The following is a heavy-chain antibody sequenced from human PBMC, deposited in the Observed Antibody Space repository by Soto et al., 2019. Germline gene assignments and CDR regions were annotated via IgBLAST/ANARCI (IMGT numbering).Heavy chain of an antibody. CDR2: ISYDGSVE. CDR3: AKARRTRTTDYFDY. D-gene: IGHD1-7*01. CDR1: GFTFSSYA. J-gene: IGHJ4*02. Sequence: QVQLVESGGGVVQPGRSLRLSCAASGFTFSSYAMHWVRQAPGKGLECVAVISYDGSVEYYADSVKGRSTISRDNSKSTLYLQMNSLRAEDTAVYYCAKARRTRTTDYFDYWGQGTLVTVSS. V-gene: IGHV3-30*18.